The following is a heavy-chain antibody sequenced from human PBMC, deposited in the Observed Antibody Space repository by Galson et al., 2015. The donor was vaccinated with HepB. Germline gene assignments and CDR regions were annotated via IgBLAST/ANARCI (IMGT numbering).Heavy chain of an antibody. Sequence: SCAASGFTFSSYGMHWVRQAPGQGLEWMGRINPNSGGTNYAQKFQGRVTMTRDTSISTAYMELSRLRSDDTAVYYCARGGSSWSSDYYYYMDVWGKGTTVTVSS. V-gene: IGHV1-2*06. D-gene: IGHD6-13*01. CDR2: INPNSGGT. CDR3: ARGGSSWSSDYYYYMDV. J-gene: IGHJ6*03. CDR1: GFTFSSYG.